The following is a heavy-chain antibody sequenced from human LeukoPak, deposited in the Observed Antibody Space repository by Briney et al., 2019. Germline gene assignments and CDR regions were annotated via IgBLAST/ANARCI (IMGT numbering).Heavy chain of an antibody. CDR3: AREQPAGSTDY. J-gene: IGHJ4*02. Sequence: PGGSLRLSCAASGFIFSYYSMHWVRQAPGKGLEYVSVISPDGRATYYTNSVKGRFTISRDNPKNTVYLQMDSLRDDDTAVYYCAREQPAGSTDYWGQGTLVTVSS. CDR1: GFIFSYYS. D-gene: IGHD1-14*01. CDR2: ISPDGRAT. V-gene: IGHV3-64*01.